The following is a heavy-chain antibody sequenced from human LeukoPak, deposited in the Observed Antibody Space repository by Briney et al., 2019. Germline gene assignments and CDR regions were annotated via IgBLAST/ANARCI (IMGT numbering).Heavy chain of an antibody. Sequence: PGGSLRLSCAASGFTFSSYAMHSVRQAPAKGLEGVAVISYYGSNKYYAHSVKGRFTISRDNSKNTLYLQMNSLRAEDTAVYYCARGDRNLYYYGSGSYRRFDPWGQGTLVTVSS. CDR3: ARGDRNLYYYGSGSYRRFDP. J-gene: IGHJ5*02. D-gene: IGHD3-10*01. CDR1: GFTFSSYA. V-gene: IGHV3-30-3*01. CDR2: ISYYGSNK.